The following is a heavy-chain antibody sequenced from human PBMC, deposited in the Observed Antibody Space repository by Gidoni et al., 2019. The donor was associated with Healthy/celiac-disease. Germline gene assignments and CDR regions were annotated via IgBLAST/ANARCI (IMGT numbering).Heavy chain of an antibody. CDR1: GFSLSTSGVG. J-gene: IGHJ4*02. V-gene: IGHV2-5*01. CDR3: AHRRREWDDSSSYFDY. Sequence: QLTLKESGPTLVKPTQTLTLTCTFSGFSLSTSGVGVGWIRQPPGKALEWLALIYWNDDKRYSPSLKSRLTITKDTSKNQVVLTMTNMDPVDTATYYCAHRRREWDDSSSYFDYWGQGTLVTVSS. CDR2: IYWNDDK. D-gene: IGHD6-6*01.